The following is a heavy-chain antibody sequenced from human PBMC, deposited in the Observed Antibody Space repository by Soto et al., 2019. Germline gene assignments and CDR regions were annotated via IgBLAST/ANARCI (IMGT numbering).Heavy chain of an antibody. V-gene: IGHV3-30*03. D-gene: IGHD6-19*01. CDR1: GFSFSAYG. J-gene: IGHJ4*02. CDR3: ARDLLLMGIAVGGNY. Sequence: PGGSLRLSCEASGFSFSAYGMHWVRRAPGKGLEWVAAISHDGNDRYYADSVKGRFTISRDNAKNTLYLQMNSLRAEDTAVYYCARDLLLMGIAVGGNYWGQGTLVTVSS. CDR2: ISHDGNDR.